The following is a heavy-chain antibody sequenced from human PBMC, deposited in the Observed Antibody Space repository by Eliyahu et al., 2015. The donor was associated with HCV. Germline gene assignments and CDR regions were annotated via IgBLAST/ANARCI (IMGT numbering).Heavy chain of an antibody. Sequence: QVQLQESGPGLVKPSGTLSXTCAVXGGXISNDNWWSWVRQPPGKGLEWIGEIHRSGSTNYNPSLKSRVTISIDKPKNQFSLKMSSVTAADTAVYYCASRLYYDSTGYYDYWGQGTLVTVSS. J-gene: IGHJ4*02. CDR3: ASRLYYDSTGYYDY. V-gene: IGHV4-4*02. CDR2: IHRSGST. D-gene: IGHD3-22*01. CDR1: GGXISNDNW.